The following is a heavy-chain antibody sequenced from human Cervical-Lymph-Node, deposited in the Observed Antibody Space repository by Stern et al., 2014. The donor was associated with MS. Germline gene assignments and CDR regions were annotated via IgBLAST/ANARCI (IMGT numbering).Heavy chain of an antibody. CDR3: AKGRRVGAAVYLDS. D-gene: IGHD1-26*01. CDR1: GFTFRFFG. J-gene: IGHJ4*02. V-gene: IGHV3-23*04. CDR2: MGGSGTKT. Sequence: EVQLVESGGNLVQPGGSLRLSCATSGFTFRFFGMAWVRQAPGKGLEWVSGMGGSGTKTYYADSVKGRFAISRDDSRNTTFLEMDSLRAEDTAIYYCAKGRRVGAAVYLDSWGQGIPVTVSS.